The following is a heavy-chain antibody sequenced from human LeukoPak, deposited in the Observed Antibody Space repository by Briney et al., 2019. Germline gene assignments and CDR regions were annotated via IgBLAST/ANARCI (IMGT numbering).Heavy chain of an antibody. D-gene: IGHD3-3*01. CDR1: GVSLSGYY. Sequence: PSETLSLTCAAYGVSLSGYYWSWIRQPPGKGLEWIGEINHSGSTNYKPSLESRATISVDTSKNQFCLKLSSVTAAATAVYYCARQRVSIFGVVQNWFDPWGQGTLVTVSS. CDR2: INHSGST. V-gene: IGHV4-34*01. CDR3: ARQRVSIFGVVQNWFDP. J-gene: IGHJ5*02.